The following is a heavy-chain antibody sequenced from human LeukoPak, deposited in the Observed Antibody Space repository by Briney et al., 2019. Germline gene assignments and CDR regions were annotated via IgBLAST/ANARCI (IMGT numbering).Heavy chain of an antibody. Sequence: PSETLSLTCAVSGYSIRSGYHWGWIRQPPGKGLEWIGYIYHNGNTNYNPFLKSRLTISVDTSKNQFSLKLKSVTAADTAVYYCGTYGAIFDLWGPGTAVTVSS. D-gene: IGHD1-26*01. J-gene: IGHJ2*01. CDR2: IYHNGNT. CDR3: GTYGAIFDL. V-gene: IGHV4-38-2*01. CDR1: GYSIRSGYH.